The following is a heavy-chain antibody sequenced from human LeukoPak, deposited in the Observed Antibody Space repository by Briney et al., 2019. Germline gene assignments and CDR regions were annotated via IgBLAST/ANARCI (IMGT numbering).Heavy chain of an antibody. Sequence: PSETLSLTCTVSGGSISSYFWSWIRQSPGKGLEWIGYIYYSGSTNYNPSLKSRVTISVDTSKNQFSLKLSSVTAADTAVYYCARENIAAAGYYFDYWGQGTLVTVSS. V-gene: IGHV4-59*12. J-gene: IGHJ4*02. CDR2: IYYSGST. CDR1: GGSISSYF. D-gene: IGHD6-13*01. CDR3: ARENIAAAGYYFDY.